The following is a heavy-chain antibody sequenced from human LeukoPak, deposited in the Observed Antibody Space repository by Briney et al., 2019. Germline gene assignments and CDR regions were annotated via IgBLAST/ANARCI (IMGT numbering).Heavy chain of an antibody. CDR3: ARSRGQRFDTALDY. V-gene: IGHV4-59*08. D-gene: IGHD5-18*01. CDR2: IYYSGST. Sequence: SETLSLTCTVSGGSISSYYWSWIRQPPGKGLEWIGYIYYSGSTNYNPSLKSRVTISVDTSKNQFSLKLSSVTAADTAVYYCARSRGQRFDTALDYWGQGTLVTVSS. CDR1: GGSISSYY. J-gene: IGHJ4*02.